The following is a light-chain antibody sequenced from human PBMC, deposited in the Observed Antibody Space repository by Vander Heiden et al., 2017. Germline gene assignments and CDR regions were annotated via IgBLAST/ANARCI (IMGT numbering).Light chain of an antibody. Sequence: EIVMTQSPATLSLSQGERVTLPCRASQSIGTYLAWYQHKPGQAPRLLIYDASNRATDIPARFSGSGSGTDFTLIISSLEPEDFGVYYCQQRYNWITFGQGTRLEIK. J-gene: IGKJ5*01. CDR1: QSIGTY. CDR2: DAS. CDR3: QQRYNWIT. V-gene: IGKV3-11*01.